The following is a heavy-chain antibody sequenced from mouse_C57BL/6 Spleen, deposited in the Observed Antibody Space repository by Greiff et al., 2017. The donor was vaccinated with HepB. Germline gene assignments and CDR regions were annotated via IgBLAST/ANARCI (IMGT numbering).Heavy chain of an antibody. J-gene: IGHJ2*01. V-gene: IGHV3-6*01. Sequence: DVKLQESGPGLVKPSQSLSLTCSVTGYSITSGYYWNWIRQFPGNKLEWMGYISYDGSNNYNPSLKNRISITRDTSKNQFFLKLNSVTTEDTATYYCARANYGSSYNYWGQGTTLTVSS. CDR3: ARANYGSSYNY. CDR1: GYSITSGYY. CDR2: ISYDGSN. D-gene: IGHD1-1*01.